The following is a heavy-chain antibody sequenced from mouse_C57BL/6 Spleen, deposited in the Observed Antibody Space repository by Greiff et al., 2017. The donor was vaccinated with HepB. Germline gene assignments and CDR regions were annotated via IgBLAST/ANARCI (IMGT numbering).Heavy chain of an antibody. D-gene: IGHD2-4*01. Sequence: VQLQQSGAELVMPGASVKLSCKASGYTFTSYWMHWVKQRPGQGLEWIGEIDPSDSYTNYNQKFKGKSTLTVDKSSSTAYMQLSSLTSEDSVVYYCARSALRLWYFDVWGTGTTVTVSS. J-gene: IGHJ1*03. CDR2: IDPSDSYT. CDR3: ARSALRLWYFDV. CDR1: GYTFTSYW. V-gene: IGHV1-69*01.